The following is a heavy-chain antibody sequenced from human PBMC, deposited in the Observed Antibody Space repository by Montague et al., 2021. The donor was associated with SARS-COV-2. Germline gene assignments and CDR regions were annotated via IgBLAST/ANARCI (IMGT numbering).Heavy chain of an antibody. CDR1: GGSVNSGNYF. CDR3: ARLHCSSTSCYYLFFAETSHFDY. D-gene: IGHD2-2*01. V-gene: IGHV4-61*01. Sequence: SETLSLTCTVSGGSVNSGNYFWNWIRQPPGKGLEYIGYISYSGNTNYNPSLRSRVTMSVDTSNNQFSLKLRSLTAADTAVYYCARLHCSSTSCYYLFFAETSHFDYWGQGTLVTVSS. J-gene: IGHJ4*02. CDR2: ISYSGNT.